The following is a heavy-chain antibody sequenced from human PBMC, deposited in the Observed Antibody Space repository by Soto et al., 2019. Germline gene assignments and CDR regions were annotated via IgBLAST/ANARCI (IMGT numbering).Heavy chain of an antibody. V-gene: IGHV2-5*02. CDR1: GFSLSTSGVG. J-gene: IGHJ4*02. CDR2: IYWDDDK. Sequence: QITLKESGPTLVKPTQTLTLTCTFSGFSLSTSGVGVGWIRQPQGKALEWLALIYWDDDKRYSPSLKRRLTITEDTSKNQVVLTMTNMDPVDTATYYCAHRQRTVYFDYWGQGTLVTVSS. CDR3: AHRQRTVYFDY. D-gene: IGHD4-17*01.